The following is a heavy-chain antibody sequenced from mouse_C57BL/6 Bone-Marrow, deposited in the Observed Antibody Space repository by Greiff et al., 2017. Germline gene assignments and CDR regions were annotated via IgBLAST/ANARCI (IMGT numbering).Heavy chain of an antibody. D-gene: IGHD2-1*01. CDR3: TDGKDY. Sequence: EVKLLESGAELVRPGASVKLSCTASGFNIKDDYMHWVKQRPEQGLEWIGWIDPENGDTEYASKFQGKATITADTSSNTAYLQLSSLTSEDTAVYYCTDGKDYWGQGTTLTVSS. CDR2: IDPENGDT. J-gene: IGHJ2*01. V-gene: IGHV14-4*01. CDR1: GFNIKDDY.